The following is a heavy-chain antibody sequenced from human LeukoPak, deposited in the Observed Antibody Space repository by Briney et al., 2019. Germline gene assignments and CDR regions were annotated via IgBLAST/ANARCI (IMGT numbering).Heavy chain of an antibody. Sequence: ASVKVSCKASGYTFTSYGISWVRQAPGQGLEWMGWISAYNGNTNYAQKLQGRVTMTTDTSTSTAYMELRSLRSDDTAVYYCARLHGSGDFPRSWFDPWGQGTLVTVSS. CDR1: GYTFTSYG. CDR3: ARLHGSGDFPRSWFDP. CDR2: ISAYNGNT. J-gene: IGHJ5*02. D-gene: IGHD2-21*02. V-gene: IGHV1-18*01.